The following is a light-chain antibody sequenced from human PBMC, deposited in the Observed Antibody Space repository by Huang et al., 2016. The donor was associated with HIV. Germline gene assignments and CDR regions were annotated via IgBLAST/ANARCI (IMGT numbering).Light chain of an antibody. CDR1: QSVYSGSTSKDY. CDR3: QQYYSSPQT. J-gene: IGKJ1*01. Sequence: DIIMTQSPDSLAVSLGERATLNCRSSQSVYSGSTSKDYMAWFQQKPGQPPRLLLFWASTREAGVPDRFTGSGSGTDFTLTIASLEAEDAAIYYCQQYYSSPQTFGQGTRVEVK. CDR2: WAS. V-gene: IGKV4-1*01.